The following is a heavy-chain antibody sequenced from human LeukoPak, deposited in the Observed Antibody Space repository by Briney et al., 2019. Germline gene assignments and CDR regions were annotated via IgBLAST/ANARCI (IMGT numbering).Heavy chain of an antibody. CDR2: INPRGGST. CDR1: GYVFIDYH. J-gene: IGHJ4*02. D-gene: IGHD6-19*01. V-gene: IGHV1-46*01. CDR3: ARSLYDSGWYSQFDY. Sequence: ASVKVSCKASGYVFIDYHLHWVRQAPGQGLEWMGMINPRGGSTSHAQKFQGRVTMTRDMSTNTVSLEMSSLTSEDTGVYYCARSLYDSGWYSQFDYWGQGTLVTVSS.